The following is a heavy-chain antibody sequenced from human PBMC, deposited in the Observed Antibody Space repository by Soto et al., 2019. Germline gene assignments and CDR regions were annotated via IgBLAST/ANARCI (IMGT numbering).Heavy chain of an antibody. D-gene: IGHD3-10*01. CDR1: GLSLSNARKG. Sequence: TGATLVNAAGSFTQTCSVWGLSLSNARKGVSWIRQPPGKALDCLPHLFSNYEKSYTTSLKSSLPISKATSKSQVFLTMTTMDPVDTPTFFCALIFFQTMVGRVILTTSFASWGQGTLVPVSS. V-gene: IGHV2-26*01. CDR3: ALIFFQTMVGRVILTTSFAS. J-gene: IGHJ4*02. CDR2: LFSNYEK.